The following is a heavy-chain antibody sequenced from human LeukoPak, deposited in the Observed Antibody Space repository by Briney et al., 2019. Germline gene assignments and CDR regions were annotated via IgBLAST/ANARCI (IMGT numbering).Heavy chain of an antibody. V-gene: IGHV3-30*04. CDR2: ISYDGSNK. CDR1: GFTFSSYA. J-gene: IGHJ4*02. D-gene: IGHD3-10*01. Sequence: PAGSLRLSCAASGFTFSSYAMHWVRQAPGKGLEWVAVISYDGSNKYYADSVKGRFTISRDNSKNTLYLQMNSLRAEDTAVYYCARDRRVLLWFGELFDYWGQGTLVTVSS. CDR3: ARDRRVLLWFGELFDY.